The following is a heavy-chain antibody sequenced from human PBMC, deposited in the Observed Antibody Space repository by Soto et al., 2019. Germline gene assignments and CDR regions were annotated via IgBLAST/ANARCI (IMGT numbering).Heavy chain of an antibody. CDR3: AQDRGVLDAFDI. V-gene: IGHV3-30*03. CDR1: GFTSSTFV. J-gene: IGHJ3*02. CDR2: ISSDGNNQ. Sequence: QVQLVESGGGVVQPGRSLRLSCAASGFTSSTFVIHWVRQAPGKGLEWLAVISSDGNNQYYADSVKGRFTISRENSKNTLYLQVNSLRAEDTAVYFCAQDRGVLDAFDIWGKGTMVTVSS. D-gene: IGHD3-10*01.